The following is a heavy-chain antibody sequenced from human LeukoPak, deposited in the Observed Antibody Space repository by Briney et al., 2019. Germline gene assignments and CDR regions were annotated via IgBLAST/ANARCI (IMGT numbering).Heavy chain of an antibody. D-gene: IGHD5-24*01. CDR2: IYYSGST. CDR3: ARGTPVEPFDY. V-gene: IGHV4-39*01. CDR1: GGSISSSSYY. J-gene: IGHJ4*02. Sequence: SETLSLTCTVSGGSISSSSYYGGWIRQPPGKGLEWIGSIYYSGSTYYNPSLKSRVTISVDTSKNQFSLKLSSVTAADTAVYYCARGTPVEPFDYWGQGTLVTVSS.